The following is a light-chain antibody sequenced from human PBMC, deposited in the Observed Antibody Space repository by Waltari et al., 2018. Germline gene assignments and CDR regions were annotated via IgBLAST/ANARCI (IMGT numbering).Light chain of an antibody. CDR2: EGS. J-gene: IGLJ1*01. V-gene: IGLV2-8*01. CDR3: SSDAVSNNFYD. Sequence: QSALTQPPPASGSPGPSVTIPCTGTGSGASVSWYQQLPGKAPKLLIYEGSKRPSGVPDRFSGSKSGNTASLTVSGLQAEDEGDYYCSSDAVSNNFYDFGSGTKVTVL. CDR1: GSGAS.